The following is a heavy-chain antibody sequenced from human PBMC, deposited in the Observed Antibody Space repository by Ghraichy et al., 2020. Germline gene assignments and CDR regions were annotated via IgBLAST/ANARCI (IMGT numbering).Heavy chain of an antibody. D-gene: IGHD5-12*01. CDR1: GYSFKSYA. Sequence: VKVSCKASGYSFKSYAIYWVRQAPGQRLEWMGWINAGNGNTKYSQRFQGRVTITRDTSASTAYMELSSLRSEDTALYFCARGRRGYSGYDLHYFDYWGQGTLVTVSS. V-gene: IGHV1-3*01. J-gene: IGHJ4*02. CDR2: INAGNGNT. CDR3: ARGRRGYSGYDLHYFDY.